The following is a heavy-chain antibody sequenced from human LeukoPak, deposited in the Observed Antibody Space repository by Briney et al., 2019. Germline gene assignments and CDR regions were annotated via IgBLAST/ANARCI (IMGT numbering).Heavy chain of an antibody. CDR1: GGTFSSYA. CDR2: IIPLLRIT. J-gene: IGHJ4*02. V-gene: IGHV1-69*04. D-gene: IGHD2-2*01. Sequence: SVKVSCKASGGTFSSYAFNWVRQAPGQGLEWVGRIIPLLRITNHAQKLQGRVTVTADTTTNTAYMELSSLIPDDTAVYYCAREGVIPAAMVFDYWGQGTLVTVSS. CDR3: AREGVIPAAMVFDY.